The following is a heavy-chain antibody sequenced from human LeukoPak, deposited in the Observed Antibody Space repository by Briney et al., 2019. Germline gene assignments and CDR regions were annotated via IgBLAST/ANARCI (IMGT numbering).Heavy chain of an antibody. D-gene: IGHD1-26*01. CDR2: LSSTSTTI. CDR1: GFTFSNYA. J-gene: IGHJ4*02. Sequence: GGSLRLSCTASGFTFSNYAMNRVRHDPGKGLQWVSYLSSTSTTIYYADSVKGRFTISRDNAKNSLYLQMNGLRDEDTAVYYCTRDTGDGSYDYWGQGTLVTVSS. CDR3: TRDTGDGSYDY. V-gene: IGHV3-48*02.